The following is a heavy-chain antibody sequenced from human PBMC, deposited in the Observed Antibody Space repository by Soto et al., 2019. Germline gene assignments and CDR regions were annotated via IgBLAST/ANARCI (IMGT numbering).Heavy chain of an antibody. V-gene: IGHV6-1*01. CDR1: GASVSSNLAS. Sequence: SQPLSPTYVISGASVSSNLASGLWIRQSPSRGLEWLGRTYYRSKWYSYYAQSVKSRITINPDTSKNQFSLHLSSVTPEDTAVYYCARVQHLAYFDYWGQATPV. CDR2: TYYRSKWYS. J-gene: IGHJ4*02. CDR3: ARVQHLAYFDY.